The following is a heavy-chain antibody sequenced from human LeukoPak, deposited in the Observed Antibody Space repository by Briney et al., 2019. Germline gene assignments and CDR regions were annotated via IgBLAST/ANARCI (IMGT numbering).Heavy chain of an antibody. CDR1: GFTFRNYN. CDR3: ATTYGGTTFYYFYMDF. J-gene: IGHJ6*03. D-gene: IGHD4-23*01. CDR2: ITTSYYEST. Sequence: PGGSLRLSCAASGFTFRNYNMNWVRQAPGKGLEWVASITTSYYESTYYADSMKGRFTISRDDAKNSLYLQMNSLRADDMAVYYCATTYGGTTFYYFYMDFWGRGTTVTVSS. V-gene: IGHV3-21*01.